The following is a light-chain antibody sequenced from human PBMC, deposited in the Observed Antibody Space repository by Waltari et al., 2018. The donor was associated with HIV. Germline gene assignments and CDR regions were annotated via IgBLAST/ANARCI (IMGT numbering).Light chain of an antibody. CDR2: SNN. CDR3: ETLDDNLNGPV. V-gene: IGLV1-44*01. Sequence: QSVLTQPPSASGTPGRRVTFPCPGSSPTIENNAWGGYQPFPGPAPKLLIYSNNQRPSGVPDRFSGSKSGTSASLAISGLQSEDEANYYCETLDDNLNGPVFGGGTKLTVL. CDR1: SPTIENNA. J-gene: IGLJ2*01.